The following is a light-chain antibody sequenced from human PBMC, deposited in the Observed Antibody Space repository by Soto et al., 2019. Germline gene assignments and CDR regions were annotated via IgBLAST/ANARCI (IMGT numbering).Light chain of an antibody. CDR3: QQYNSLWT. CDR2: DAS. V-gene: IGKV1-5*01. CDR1: RGIDRW. Sequence: DIQMTQSPSTLSASFGDTVTITCRASRGIDRWLSCYQQKPGKAPRLLISDASTLESGVPSRFSGSGSGTEFTLTIRSLQPDDFATYYCQQYNSLWTFGQGTKVDIK. J-gene: IGKJ1*01.